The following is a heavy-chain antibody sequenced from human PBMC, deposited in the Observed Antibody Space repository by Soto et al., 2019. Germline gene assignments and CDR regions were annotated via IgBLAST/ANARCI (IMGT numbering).Heavy chain of an antibody. Sequence: ASVKVSCKASGYTFTSYDINWVRQATGQGLEWMGWMNPNSGNTGYAQKFQGRVTMTRNTSISTAYMELSSLRSEDTAVYYCARGSINIVVVIIRVAMDVWGQGTTVTVSS. CDR1: GYTFTSYD. D-gene: IGHD3-3*01. CDR2: MNPNSGNT. V-gene: IGHV1-8*01. CDR3: ARGSINIVVVIIRVAMDV. J-gene: IGHJ6*02.